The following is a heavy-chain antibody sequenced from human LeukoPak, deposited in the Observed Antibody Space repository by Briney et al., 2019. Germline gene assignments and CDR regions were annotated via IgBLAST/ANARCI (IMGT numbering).Heavy chain of an antibody. Sequence: PGGSLRLSCAASGFTFSSYAMHWVRQAPGKGLEWVAVISYDGSNKYYADSVKGRFTISRDNSKNTLYLQMNSLRAEGTAVYYCARDLPSLYSSSSGFGLTDYWGQGTPVTVSS. D-gene: IGHD6-6*01. CDR3: ARDLPSLYSSSSGFGLTDY. J-gene: IGHJ4*02. CDR1: GFTFSSYA. CDR2: ISYDGSNK. V-gene: IGHV3-30-3*01.